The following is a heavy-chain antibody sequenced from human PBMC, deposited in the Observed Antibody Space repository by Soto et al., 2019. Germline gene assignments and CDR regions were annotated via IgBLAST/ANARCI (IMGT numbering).Heavy chain of an antibody. Sequence: QLQLQESGPGLVKPSETLSLTCTVSGGSISSSSYYWGWIRQPPGKGLEWIGSIYYSGSTYYNPSLKSRVTISVDTSKNQFPLKLRSVTAAETAVYYCARRGGPGPQAVWGHNWFDPWGQGTLVTVSS. CDR2: IYYSGST. J-gene: IGHJ5*02. CDR1: GGSISSSSYY. CDR3: ARRGGPGPQAVWGHNWFDP. V-gene: IGHV4-39*01. D-gene: IGHD3-16*01.